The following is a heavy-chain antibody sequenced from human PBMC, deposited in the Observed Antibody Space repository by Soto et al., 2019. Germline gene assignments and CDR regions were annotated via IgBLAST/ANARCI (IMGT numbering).Heavy chain of an antibody. D-gene: IGHD3-22*01. Sequence: QVQLQESGPGLVKPSQTLSLTCTISGGSINSGGYYWSWIRQHPGKGLEWIGYISYSGSTYYNPYLKSRVTISVDTSKNQLSLKLSSVTAADTVVYYCATSDYDSSGYYGGFDYWGQGTLVTVSS. CDR1: GGSINSGGYY. CDR2: ISYSGST. J-gene: IGHJ4*02. V-gene: IGHV4-31*03. CDR3: ATSDYDSSGYYGGFDY.